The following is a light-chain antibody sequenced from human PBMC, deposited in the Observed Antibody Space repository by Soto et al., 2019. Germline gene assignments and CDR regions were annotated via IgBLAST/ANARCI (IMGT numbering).Light chain of an antibody. CDR1: QSISSN. Sequence: EIVMTQSPATLSVSPGERATLSCRASQSISSNLAWYQQRPGQPPRLLIYGASTRATGIPARFSGSGSETECTLTISSLQSEDFAVYFCQQYDKWPPYTFGQGTKLEIK. V-gene: IGKV3-15*01. CDR3: QQYDKWPPYT. J-gene: IGKJ2*01. CDR2: GAS.